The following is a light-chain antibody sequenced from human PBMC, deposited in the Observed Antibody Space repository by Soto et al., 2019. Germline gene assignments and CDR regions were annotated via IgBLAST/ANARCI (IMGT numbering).Light chain of an antibody. CDR1: SSDVGGYNF. CDR2: EVS. J-gene: IGLJ1*01. Sequence: QSVLTQTASVSGSPGQSITISCTGTSSDVGGYNFVSWYQQHPGKAPKVVIYEVSNRPSGISSRFSGSKSGNTASLTISGLHAEDEADYYCISYTTTNTYVFGTGTKVTVL. CDR3: ISYTTTNTYV. V-gene: IGLV2-14*01.